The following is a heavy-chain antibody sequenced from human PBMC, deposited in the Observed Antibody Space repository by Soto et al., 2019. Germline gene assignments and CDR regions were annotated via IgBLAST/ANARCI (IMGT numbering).Heavy chain of an antibody. D-gene: IGHD2-15*01. V-gene: IGHV3-7*01. CDR3: ARGHGTRRVAASNWFDP. Sequence: GGSLRLSCAASGFTFSNHWMNWVRQVPGRGMEWVAKIKEDGSSTYFADSVRGRFTISRDNAKNSLYLQMNSLRAEDTAVYYCARGHGTRRVAASNWFDPWGQGTLVTVSS. J-gene: IGHJ5*02. CDR1: GFTFSNHW. CDR2: IKEDGSST.